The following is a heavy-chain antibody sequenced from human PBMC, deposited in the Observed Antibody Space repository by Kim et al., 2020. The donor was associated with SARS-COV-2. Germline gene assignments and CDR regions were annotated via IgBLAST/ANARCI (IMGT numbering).Heavy chain of an antibody. J-gene: IGHJ5*02. CDR3: TAEPSYGDYVAVWFDP. Sequence: LVKGRFTISRDDSKTTLYLQMNSPKTEDTAVYYCTAEPSYGDYVAVWFDPWGQGTLVTVSS. D-gene: IGHD4-17*01. V-gene: IGHV3-15*01.